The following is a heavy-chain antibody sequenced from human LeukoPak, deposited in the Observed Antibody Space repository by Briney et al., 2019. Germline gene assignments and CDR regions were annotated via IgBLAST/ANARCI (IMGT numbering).Heavy chain of an antibody. CDR1: GITFSGNW. CDR2: IKPDGSEK. D-gene: IGHD3/OR15-3a*01. Sequence: GGSLRLSWADSGITFSGNWMSWVRQAPGKGLEWVAHIKPDGSEKYYVDSVRGRFTISRDNAENSLYLEMNSLRAEDTAVYYCARDRDWSFDYWGQGTLVTVSS. CDR3: ARDRDWSFDY. J-gene: IGHJ4*02. V-gene: IGHV3-7*05.